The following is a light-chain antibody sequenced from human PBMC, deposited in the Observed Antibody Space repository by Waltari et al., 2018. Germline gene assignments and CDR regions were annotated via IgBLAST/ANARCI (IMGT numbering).Light chain of an antibody. V-gene: IGKV1-5*03. Sequence: DVQMTQSPSTLSASVGDTVTITCRASQSISSWLAWYQQKAGKAPKVLISKASTLESGVPSRFSGSGSGTAFTLTISNLQPYDFATYYCQQYNTYYTFGQGTILEIK. CDR2: KAS. CDR1: QSISSW. CDR3: QQYNTYYT. J-gene: IGKJ2*01.